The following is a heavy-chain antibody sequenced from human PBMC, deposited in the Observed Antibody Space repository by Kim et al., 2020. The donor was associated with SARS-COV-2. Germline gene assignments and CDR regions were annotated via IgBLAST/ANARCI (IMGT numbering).Heavy chain of an antibody. V-gene: IGHV4-59*01. J-gene: IGHJ3*02. CDR3: SRNIRGYSYGHGGFDS. D-gene: IGHD5-18*01. CDR2: IYYSGST. Sequence: SETLSLTCTVSGGSISSYYWSWIRQPPGKGLEWIGYIYYSGSTNYNPSLKSRVTISVDTYKNQISLKLSYVTAADTAAYYCSRNIRGYSYGHGGFDSWG. CDR1: GGSISSYY.